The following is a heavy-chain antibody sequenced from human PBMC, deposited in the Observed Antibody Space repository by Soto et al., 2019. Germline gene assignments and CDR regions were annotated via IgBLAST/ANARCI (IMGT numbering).Heavy chain of an antibody. J-gene: IGHJ4*02. CDR3: ARDIARQFDY. Sequence: LRLSCAASGFTFSSYSMNWVSQAPGKGLEWVSSISSSSSYIYYADSVKGRFTISRDNAKNSLYLQMNSLRAEDTAVYYCARDIARQFDYWGQGTLVTVSS. D-gene: IGHD6-13*01. V-gene: IGHV3-21*01. CDR1: GFTFSSYS. CDR2: ISSSSSYI.